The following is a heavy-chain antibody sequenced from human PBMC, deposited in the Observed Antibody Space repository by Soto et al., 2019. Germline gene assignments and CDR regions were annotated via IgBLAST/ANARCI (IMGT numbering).Heavy chain of an antibody. CDR2: ISYDGSNK. D-gene: IGHD6-19*01. Sequence: QVQLVESGGGVVQPGRSLRLSCAASGFTFSSYAMHWVRQAPGKGLEWVAVISYDGSNKYYADSVKGRFTISRDNSKNTLYLQMNSLRAVDTAVYYCARASNGWYYDYWGQGTLVTVSS. CDR1: GFTFSSYA. CDR3: ARASNGWYYDY. J-gene: IGHJ4*02. V-gene: IGHV3-30-3*01.